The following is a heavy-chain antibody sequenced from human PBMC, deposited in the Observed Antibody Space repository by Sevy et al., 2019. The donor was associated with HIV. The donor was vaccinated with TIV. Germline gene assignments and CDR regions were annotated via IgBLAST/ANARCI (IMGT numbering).Heavy chain of an antibody. Sequence: SETLSLTCTVSGGSISSSETYWSWIRQPPGKGLEWIGYIHYSGGTYYNPFLKSRVAMSVDTSEKQFSLKLSLLTAADTAVYYSASKRGYNHGPFDYWGQGTLVTVSS. CDR2: IHYSGGT. V-gene: IGHV4-30-4*01. CDR3: ASKRGYNHGPFDY. D-gene: IGHD5-12*01. CDR1: GGSISSSETY. J-gene: IGHJ4*02.